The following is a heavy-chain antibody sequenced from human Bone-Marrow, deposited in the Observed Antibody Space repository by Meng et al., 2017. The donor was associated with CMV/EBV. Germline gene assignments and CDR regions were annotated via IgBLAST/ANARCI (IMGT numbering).Heavy chain of an antibody. CDR3: ASESAIVVVPAARGNWFDP. CDR1: GASVSSNSAA. J-gene: IGHJ5*02. D-gene: IGHD2-2*01. Sequence: SETRSPTCSISGASVSSNSAAWNWIRQSPSRGLEWLGRTYFRSKWYNDYAVSVKSRITINPDTSKNQFSLQLNSVTPEDTTVYYCASESAIVVVPAARGNWFDPWGQGTLVTVSS. CDR2: TYFRSKWYN. V-gene: IGHV6-1*01.